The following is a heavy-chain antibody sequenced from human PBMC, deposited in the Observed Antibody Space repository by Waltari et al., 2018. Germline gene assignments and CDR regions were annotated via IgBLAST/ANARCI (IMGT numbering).Heavy chain of an antibody. J-gene: IGHJ4*02. CDR1: GGSIRSYY. CDR3: ARDAAGYTDPYYFDY. V-gene: IGHV4-4*07. Sequence: QVQLQESGPGLVKPSETLSLTCTVSGGSIRSYYWSWIRQPAGKGLEWIGRMYTSGRTNYNPSLKSRVTMSVDTSKNQFSLKLSSVTAADTAVYYCARDAAGYTDPYYFDYWGQGTLVTVSS. D-gene: IGHD6-13*01. CDR2: MYTSGRT.